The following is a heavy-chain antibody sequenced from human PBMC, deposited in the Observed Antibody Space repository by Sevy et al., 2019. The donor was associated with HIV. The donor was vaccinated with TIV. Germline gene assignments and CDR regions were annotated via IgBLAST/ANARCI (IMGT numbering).Heavy chain of an antibody. CDR1: GFTFSDYY. CDR2: ISSSGSTI. V-gene: IGHV3-11*01. J-gene: IGHJ5*02. D-gene: IGHD3-10*01. CDR3: ARERPFYGSGSYALGWFDP. Sequence: GGSLRLSCAASGFTFSDYYMSWIRQAPGKGLEWVSYISSSGSTIYYADSVKGRCTIPRDNAKNSLYLQMDSLRAEDTAVYYCARERPFYGSGSYALGWFDPWGQGTLVTVSS.